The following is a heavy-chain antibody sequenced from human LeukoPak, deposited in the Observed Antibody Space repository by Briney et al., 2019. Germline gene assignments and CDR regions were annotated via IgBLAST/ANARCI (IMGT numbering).Heavy chain of an antibody. CDR1: GFTFSGYG. J-gene: IGHJ4*02. V-gene: IGHV3-30*02. CDR3: AKDRRGSGWNAAPGY. D-gene: IGHD6-19*01. Sequence: GGSLRLSCAASGFTFSGYGMHWVRQAPGKGLEWVAFIRYDGSKQYYADSVKGRFTISRDNSKNTLFLQMNSLRGEDTAVYYCAKDRRGSGWNAAPGYWGQGTLVTVSS. CDR2: IRYDGSKQ.